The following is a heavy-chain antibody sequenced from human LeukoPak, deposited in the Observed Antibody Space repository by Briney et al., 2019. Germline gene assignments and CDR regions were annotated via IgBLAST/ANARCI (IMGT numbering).Heavy chain of an antibody. V-gene: IGHV3-30*03. CDR1: GFTFSSYG. CDR3: SRGANWVDFDT. Sequence: GGSLRLSCAASGFTFSSYGMHWVRQAPGKGLEWVAVISYDGSNKYYADSVKGRFTISRDNSKNTLYLQMNSLRAEDTAVYYCSRGANWVDFDTWGQGTMVTVSS. J-gene: IGHJ3*02. CDR2: ISYDGSNK. D-gene: IGHD2-15*01.